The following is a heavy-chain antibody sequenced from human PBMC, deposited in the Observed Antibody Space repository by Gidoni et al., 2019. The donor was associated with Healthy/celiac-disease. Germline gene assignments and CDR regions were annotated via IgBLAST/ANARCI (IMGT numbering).Heavy chain of an antibody. Sequence: EVQLLESGGGLVQPGGSLRLSCAASGLTFSSYAMSWVRQAPGKGLEWVSAISGIGGSTYYADSVKVRFTISRDNSKNTLYLQMTSLRAEDTAVYYCAKGEDGDYDGAFDIWGQGTMVTVSS. D-gene: IGHD4-17*01. CDR3: AKGEDGDYDGAFDI. CDR1: GLTFSSYA. J-gene: IGHJ3*02. CDR2: ISGIGGST. V-gene: IGHV3-23*01.